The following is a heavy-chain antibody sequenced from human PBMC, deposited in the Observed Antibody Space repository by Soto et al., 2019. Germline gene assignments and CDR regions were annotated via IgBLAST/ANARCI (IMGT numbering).Heavy chain of an antibody. CDR2: IIPIFGTA. CDR1: GDIFSTYA. J-gene: IGHJ5*02. V-gene: IGHV1-69*06. D-gene: IGHD2-15*01. CDR3: TRGGRSVVVAATPRWFDP. Sequence: VQLVHSGAEVKKPGSSVQVSCKTSGDIFSTYAINWLRQAPGQGHEWMGGIIPIFGTAKYAQKFQARVTITADRSTSTAYMELSRRRAEDTAVYFCTRGGRSVVVAATPRWFDPWGQGTLVTVS.